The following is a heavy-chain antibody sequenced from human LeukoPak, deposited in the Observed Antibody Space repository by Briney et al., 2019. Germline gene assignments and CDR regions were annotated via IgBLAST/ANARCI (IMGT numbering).Heavy chain of an antibody. V-gene: IGHV1-69*01. CDR3: ARGMVRGVDFYYYGMDV. CDR2: IIPIFGTA. Sequence: ASVKASCKASGGTFSSYAISWVRQAPGQGLEWMGGIIPIFGTANYAQKFQGRVTITADESTSTAYMELSSLRSEDTAVYYCARGMVRGVDFYYYGMDVWGQGTTVTVSS. CDR1: GGTFSSYA. D-gene: IGHD3-10*01. J-gene: IGHJ6*02.